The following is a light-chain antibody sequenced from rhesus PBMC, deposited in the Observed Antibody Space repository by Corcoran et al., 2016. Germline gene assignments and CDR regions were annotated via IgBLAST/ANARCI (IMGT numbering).Light chain of an antibody. V-gene: IGKV3S9*01. CDR1: QSVSSY. J-gene: IGKJ1*01. CDR3: QQYSNWPQT. CDR2: GAS. Sequence: EIVMTQSPATLSLSPGERATLSCRASQSVSSYVAWYQQKPEQAPRLLIYGASSRATGIPEGFSGSGSGTDFTLTISSLEPEDVAVYYCQQYSNWPQTFGQGTKVEIK.